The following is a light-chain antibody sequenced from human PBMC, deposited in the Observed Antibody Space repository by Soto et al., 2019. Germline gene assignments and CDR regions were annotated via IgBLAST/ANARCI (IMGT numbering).Light chain of an antibody. CDR3: FSFTTDWTHV. V-gene: IGLV2-14*01. Sequence: QSVLTQPGSVSGSPGQSITISCTGGSSDIGAYNYVSWFQQYPGKAPKLIISEVSNRPSGVSNRFSGSKSGTAASLTISGLQTEDEADYFCFSFTTDWTHVFGTGTKVTVL. CDR1: SSDIGAYNY. CDR2: EVS. J-gene: IGLJ1*01.